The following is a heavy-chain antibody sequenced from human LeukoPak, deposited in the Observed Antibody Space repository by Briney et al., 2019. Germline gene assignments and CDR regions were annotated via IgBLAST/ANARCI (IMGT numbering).Heavy chain of an antibody. CDR3: ARDRRRIQSIFDY. Sequence: GGSLRLSCAASGFTFSSYAMHWVRQAPGKGLEWVAVISYNGSNKYYADSVKGRFTISRDNSKNTLYLQMNSLRAEDTAVYYCARDRRRIQSIFDYWGQGTLVTVSS. CDR1: GFTFSSYA. D-gene: IGHD5-18*01. J-gene: IGHJ4*02. CDR2: ISYNGSNK. V-gene: IGHV3-30-3*01.